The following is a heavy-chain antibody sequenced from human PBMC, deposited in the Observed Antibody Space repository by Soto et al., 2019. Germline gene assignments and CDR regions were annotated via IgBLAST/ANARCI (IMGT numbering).Heavy chain of an antibody. CDR2: IKQDGSGE. J-gene: IGHJ6*02. V-gene: IGHV3-7*01. Sequence: EVQLVESGGGLVQPGGSLRLSCVDSGFTFSSYWMSWVRQAPVKGLGWVGNIKQDGSGENYVDSVKGRFTISRDNAKNSMYLQMSGLSAEDTAVYYCARIASSGRGWDVWGQGTTVVVSS. D-gene: IGHD5-12*01. CDR1: GFTFSSYW. CDR3: ARIASSGRGWDV.